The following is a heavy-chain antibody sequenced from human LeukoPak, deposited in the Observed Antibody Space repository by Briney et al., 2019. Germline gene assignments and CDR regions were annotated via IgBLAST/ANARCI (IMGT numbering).Heavy chain of an antibody. CDR2: ISSSSYI. D-gene: IGHD6-19*01. J-gene: IGHJ4*02. CDR1: GFTFSSYS. Sequence: PGGSLRLSCAASGFTFSSYSMNWVRQAPGKGLEWVSSISSSSYIYYADSVKGRFTISRDNAKNSLYLQMNSLRAEDTAVYYCARDREDIAVAGPGYWGQGTLVTVSS. CDR3: ARDREDIAVAGPGY. V-gene: IGHV3-21*01.